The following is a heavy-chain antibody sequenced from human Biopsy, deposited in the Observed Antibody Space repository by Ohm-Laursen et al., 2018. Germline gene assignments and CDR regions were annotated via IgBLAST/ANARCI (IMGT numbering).Heavy chain of an antibody. J-gene: IGHJ4*02. CDR1: GYNFNSYG. Sequence: SVKVSCKTSGYNFNSYGISWVRQAPGQGLEWMGRISGYNGNTLYAQKFQHRVTMTTDTSTSTAYMELRSLTSDDTAVYYCARISITRLLDYWGQGTQVIVSS. D-gene: IGHD3-3*01. CDR2: ISGYNGNT. V-gene: IGHV1-18*01. CDR3: ARISITRLLDY.